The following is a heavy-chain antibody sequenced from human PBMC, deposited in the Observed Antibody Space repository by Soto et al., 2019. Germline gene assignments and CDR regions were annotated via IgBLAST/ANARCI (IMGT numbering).Heavy chain of an antibody. CDR2: IKSKTDGGTT. Sequence: PGGSLRLSCAASGFTFSNAWMSWVRQAPGKGLEWVGRIKSKTDGGTTDYAAPVKGRFTISRDDSKNTLYLQMNSLKTEDTAVYYCTTDNPYSSSWYQMDVWGKGTTVTVSS. J-gene: IGHJ6*04. V-gene: IGHV3-15*01. CDR3: TTDNPYSSSWYQMDV. CDR1: GFTFSNAW. D-gene: IGHD6-13*01.